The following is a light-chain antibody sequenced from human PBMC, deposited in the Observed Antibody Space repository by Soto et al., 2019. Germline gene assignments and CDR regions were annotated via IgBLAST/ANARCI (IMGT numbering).Light chain of an antibody. V-gene: IGKV3-15*01. CDR3: QQYNGYSWT. CDR1: QSVSSY. J-gene: IGKJ1*01. CDR2: GAS. Sequence: DIDMKQSPATVSVSPWYRATLSSGASQSVSSYLAWYQQKPGQAPKLLIYGASTRASGVPARFSGSGSGTEFTLTISSLQPEDFAVYYCQQYNGYSWTVGQGTKVDIK.